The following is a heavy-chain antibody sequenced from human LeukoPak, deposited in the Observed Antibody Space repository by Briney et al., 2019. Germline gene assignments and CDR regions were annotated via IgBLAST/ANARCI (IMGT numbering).Heavy chain of an antibody. J-gene: IGHJ6*02. Sequence: AGGSLRLSCAASGFTFSSYAMSWVRQAPGKGLEWVSAISGSGGSTYYADSVKGRFTISRDNSKNTLYLQMNSLRAEDTAVYYCAKDLTGDIVVVPAAIWCYYYYGMDVWGQGTTVTVSS. CDR3: AKDLTGDIVVVPAAIWCYYYYGMDV. D-gene: IGHD2-2*02. CDR2: ISGSGGST. CDR1: GFTFSSYA. V-gene: IGHV3-23*01.